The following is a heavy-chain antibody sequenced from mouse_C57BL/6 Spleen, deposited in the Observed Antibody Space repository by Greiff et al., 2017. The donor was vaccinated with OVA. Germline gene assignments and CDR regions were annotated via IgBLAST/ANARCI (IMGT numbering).Heavy chain of an antibody. J-gene: IGHJ4*01. CDR1: GYTFTSYW. D-gene: IGHD2-4*01. Sequence: VQLQQSGAELVRPGTSVKLSCKASGYTFTSYWMHWVKQRPGQGLEWIGVIDPSDSYTNYNQKFKGKATLTVDTSSSTAYMQLSSLTSEDSAVYYCARYDYGDGYYAMDYWGQGTSVTVSS. V-gene: IGHV1-59*01. CDR3: ARYDYGDGYYAMDY. CDR2: IDPSDSYT.